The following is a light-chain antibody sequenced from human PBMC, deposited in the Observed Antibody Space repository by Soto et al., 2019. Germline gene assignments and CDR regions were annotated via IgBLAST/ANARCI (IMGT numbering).Light chain of an antibody. Sequence: AIQMTQSPSSLSASVGDRVTITCRASQDIRNDLGWYQQKPGRAPKLLIYDTTNVQSGVPSRFSGSGSGTDFTLTISSLQPEDFAAYYCLQDYNYPYTFGQGTKLEIK. J-gene: IGKJ2*01. CDR2: DTT. CDR3: LQDYNYPYT. CDR1: QDIRND. V-gene: IGKV1-6*01.